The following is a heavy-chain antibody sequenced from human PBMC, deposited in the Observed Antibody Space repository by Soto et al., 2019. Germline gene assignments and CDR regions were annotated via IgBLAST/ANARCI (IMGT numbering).Heavy chain of an antibody. CDR3: AREYRSSSGRFDN. J-gene: IGHJ4*02. D-gene: IGHD6-6*01. Sequence: QVQLVQSGAEVKKPGSSVKVSCKASGGSFSSYAISWVRQAPGQGLEWMGGIIPIFGTPSYAQKFQGRVTLPADESTSTAYMELSSLRSEDTAVYYCAREYRSSSGRFDNWGQGTLVTVSS. CDR2: IIPIFGTP. V-gene: IGHV1-69*01. CDR1: GGSFSSYA.